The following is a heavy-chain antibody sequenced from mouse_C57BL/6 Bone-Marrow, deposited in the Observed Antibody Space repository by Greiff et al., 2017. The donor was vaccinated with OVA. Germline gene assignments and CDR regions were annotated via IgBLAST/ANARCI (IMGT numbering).Heavy chain of an antibody. Sequence: EVKVVESGAELVRPGASVKLSCTASGFNIKDYYMHWVKQRPEQGLEWIGRIDPEDGDTEYAPKFQGKATMTADTSSNTAYLQLSSLTSEDTAVYYCTFTTVVAPYAMDYWGQGTSVTVSS. D-gene: IGHD1-1*01. CDR1: GFNIKDYY. V-gene: IGHV14-1*01. CDR2: IDPEDGDT. J-gene: IGHJ4*01. CDR3: TFTTVVAPYAMDY.